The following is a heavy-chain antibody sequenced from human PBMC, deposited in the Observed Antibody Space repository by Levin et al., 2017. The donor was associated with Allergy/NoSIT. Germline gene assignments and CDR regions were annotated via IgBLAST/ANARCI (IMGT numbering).Heavy chain of an antibody. CDR1: GGSFSGYY. CDR2: INHSGST. J-gene: IGHJ4*02. V-gene: IGHV4-34*01. CDR3: ARGLDTSSGWYVHIRGRFRME. D-gene: IGHD6-19*01. Sequence: SQTLSLTCAVYGGSFSGYYWSWIRQPPGKGLEWIGEINHSGSTNYNPSLKSRVTISVDTSKNQFSLKLSSVTAADTAVYYCARGLDTSSGWYVHIRGRFRMEWGQGTLVTVSS.